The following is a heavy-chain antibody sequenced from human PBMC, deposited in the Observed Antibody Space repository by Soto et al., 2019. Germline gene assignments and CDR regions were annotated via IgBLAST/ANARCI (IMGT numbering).Heavy chain of an antibody. V-gene: IGHV1-2*02. D-gene: IGHD1-26*01. CDR1: GYTFTGYH. CDR2: IHPNSAGT. Sequence: QVQLVQSGAEVKKPGASVKVSCKASGYTFTGYHMHWVRQAPGQGLEWMGWIHPNSAGTNSAQKFPGRGTINRDTSIRTAFMELRRLRSDGKAVYLCARILSEEVGALHHWGQGTLVTVSS. J-gene: IGHJ5*02. CDR3: ARILSEEVGALHH.